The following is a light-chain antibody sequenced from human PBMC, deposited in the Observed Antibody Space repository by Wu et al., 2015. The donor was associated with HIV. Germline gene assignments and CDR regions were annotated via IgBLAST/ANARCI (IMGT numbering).Light chain of an antibody. Sequence: EIVMTQSPGTLSVSPGERATLSCRASQSVSSYLAWYQQKPGQAPRLLIYDASNRATGIPARFSGSGSGTDFTLTISSLEPEDFAVYYCQQRSNWPSFTFGPGTKVDIK. CDR3: QQRSNWPSFT. J-gene: IGKJ3*01. CDR2: DAS. V-gene: IGKV3-11*01. CDR1: QSVSSY.